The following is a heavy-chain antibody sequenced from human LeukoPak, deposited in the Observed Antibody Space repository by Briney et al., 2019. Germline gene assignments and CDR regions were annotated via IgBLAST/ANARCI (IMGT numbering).Heavy chain of an antibody. D-gene: IGHD6-25*01. V-gene: IGHV3-23*01. CDR1: GFTFGIYA. Sequence: GGSLRLSCAASGFTFGIYAMSWVRQAPGKGLEWVSGISGSASTYYADSVKGRFTISRDNAKNTLFLQMNSLRAEDTAVYYCARRSAAKDAFDIWGQGTMVTVSS. J-gene: IGHJ3*02. CDR3: ARRSAAKDAFDI. CDR2: ISGSAST.